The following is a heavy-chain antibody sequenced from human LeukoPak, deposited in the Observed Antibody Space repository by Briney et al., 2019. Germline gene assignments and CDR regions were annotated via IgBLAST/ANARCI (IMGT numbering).Heavy chain of an antibody. V-gene: IGHV1-2*02. D-gene: IGHD5-18*01. CDR2: INPNSGGT. CDR3: ARSPPEYSLGFYYFDY. J-gene: IGHJ4*02. CDR1: GYTFTGYY. Sequence: ASVKVSCKASGYTFTGYYMHWVRQAPGQGLEWMGWINPNSGGTNYAQKFQGRVTMTRDTSISTAYMELSRLRSDDTAVYYCARSPPEYSLGFYYFDYWGQGTLVTVSS.